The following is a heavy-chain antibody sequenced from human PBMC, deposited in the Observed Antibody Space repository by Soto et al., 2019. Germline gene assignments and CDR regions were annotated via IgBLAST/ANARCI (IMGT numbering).Heavy chain of an antibody. J-gene: IGHJ6*02. D-gene: IGHD4-17*01. V-gene: IGHV1-69*12. Sequence: QVQLVQSGAEVKKPGSSVKVSCKASGGTFSSYAISWVRQAPGQGLEWMGGIIPIFGTANYAQKFQGRVTITADESTSTAYMERGSRRSEDTAVYYCARDDSWRLRPRSYYYYYGMDVWGQGTTVTVSS. CDR1: GGTFSSYA. CDR3: ARDDSWRLRPRSYYYYYGMDV. CDR2: IIPIFGTA.